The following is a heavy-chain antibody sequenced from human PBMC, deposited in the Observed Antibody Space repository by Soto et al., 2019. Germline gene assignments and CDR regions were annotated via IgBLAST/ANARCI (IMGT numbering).Heavy chain of an antibody. V-gene: IGHV3-30*18. CDR1: GFTFSSYG. CDR3: AKDRGTIFGVVLNYMDV. J-gene: IGHJ6*03. CDR2: ISYDGSNK. D-gene: IGHD3-3*01. Sequence: LRLSCAASGFTFSSYGMHWVRQAPGKGLEWVAVISYDGSNKYYADSVKGRFTISRDNSKNTLYLQMNSLRAEDTAVYYCAKDRGTIFGVVLNYMDVWGKGTTVTVSS.